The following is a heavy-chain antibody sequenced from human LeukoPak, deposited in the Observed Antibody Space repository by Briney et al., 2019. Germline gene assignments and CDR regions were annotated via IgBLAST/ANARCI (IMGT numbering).Heavy chain of an antibody. Sequence: GGTLRLSCAASGFTFSSYSMNWVRQAPGKGLEWVSSISSTSSYIYYADSVKGRFTNSRDNAKNSLYLQMNSLRAEDTAVYYCAREGKCSSTSCYAFDIWGQGKMVTVSS. CDR2: ISSTSSYI. V-gene: IGHV3-21*01. CDR3: AREGKCSSTSCYAFDI. J-gene: IGHJ3*02. CDR1: GFTFSSYS. D-gene: IGHD2-2*01.